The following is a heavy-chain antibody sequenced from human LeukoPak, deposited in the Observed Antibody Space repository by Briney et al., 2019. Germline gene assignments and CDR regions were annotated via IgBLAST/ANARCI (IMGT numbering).Heavy chain of an antibody. D-gene: IGHD6-13*01. CDR2: INPNSGGT. CDR1: GYTFTGYY. Sequence: ASVKVSCKASGYTFTGYYMHWVRQAPGQGLEWMGWINPNSGGTNYAQKFQGRVTMTRDTSIGTAYMELSRLRSDDTAVYYCARAGDSSSWDNWFDPWGQGTLVTVSS. CDR3: ARAGDSSSWDNWFDP. J-gene: IGHJ5*02. V-gene: IGHV1-2*02.